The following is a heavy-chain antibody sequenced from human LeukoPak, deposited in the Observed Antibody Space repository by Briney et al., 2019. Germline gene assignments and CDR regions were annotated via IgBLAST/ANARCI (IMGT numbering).Heavy chain of an antibody. D-gene: IGHD3-9*01. V-gene: IGHV3-21*01. CDR2: ISTMSNYI. CDR3: ARVTPDYDILTGSFDY. Sequence: GGSLRLSCAASGFYFSTYAINWVRQAPGKGLEWVSSISTMSNYIFYGDSVKSRFTISRDNAKNSVYLQMNSLRPEDTAVYYCARVTPDYDILTGSFDYWGQGTLVTVSS. CDR1: GFYFSTYA. J-gene: IGHJ4*02.